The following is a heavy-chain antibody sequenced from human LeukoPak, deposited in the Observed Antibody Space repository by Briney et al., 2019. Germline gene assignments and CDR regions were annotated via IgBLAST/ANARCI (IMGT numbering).Heavy chain of an antibody. CDR2: IYYSGST. CDR1: GGSISSYY. Sequence: PSETLSLTCTVSGGSISSYYWSWIRQPPGKGLEWIGYIYYSGSTNYNPSLKSRVTISVDTSKNQFSLKLSSVTAADTAVYYCARGIGGGYFDYWGQGTPVTVSS. CDR3: ARGIGGGYFDY. V-gene: IGHV4-59*01. D-gene: IGHD3-16*01. J-gene: IGHJ4*02.